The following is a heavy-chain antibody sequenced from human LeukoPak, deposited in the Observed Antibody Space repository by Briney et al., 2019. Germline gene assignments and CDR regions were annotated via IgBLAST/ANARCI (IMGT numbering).Heavy chain of an antibody. CDR1: GYTFTSYG. CDR3: ARAVPPNLEWFYY. J-gene: IGHJ4*02. CDR2: ITPYNGNT. D-gene: IGHD3-3*01. V-gene: IGHV1-18*01. Sequence: GASVKVSCRASGYTFTSYGISWVRQAPGQGLEWMGWITPYNGNTNYAQKLQGRVTMTTDTSTSTAYMELRSLRSDDTAVYYCARAVPPNLEWFYYWGQGTLVTVSS.